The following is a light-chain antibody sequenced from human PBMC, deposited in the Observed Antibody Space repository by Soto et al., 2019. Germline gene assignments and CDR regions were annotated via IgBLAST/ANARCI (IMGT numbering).Light chain of an antibody. CDR3: HQRSIRPYLYP. Sequence: IVLTQSPATLSLSPGERATLSCRASQSVSSYLAWYQQKPGQAPRLLIYDASNRATGIPARFSGSGSGTDFTLTISSLEPEDFAVYYCHQRSIRPYLYPFGQGIKV. CDR2: DAS. J-gene: IGKJ2*01. V-gene: IGKV3-11*01. CDR1: QSVSSY.